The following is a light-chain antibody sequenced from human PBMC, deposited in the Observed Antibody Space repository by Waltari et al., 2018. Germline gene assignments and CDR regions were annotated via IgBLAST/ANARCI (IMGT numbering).Light chain of an antibody. V-gene: IGKV1-39*01. J-gene: IGKJ4*01. CDR1: QNINYY. CDR2: AAS. Sequence: DIQVTQSPSSLSASVGDRVTITCRASQNINYYLNWYQQKPGKAPKLLIYAASSLQSGVPSRCSGTRSGTDFTLTISSLQPEDLATYYCQHSYSTLTFGGGTRVEI. CDR3: QHSYSTLT.